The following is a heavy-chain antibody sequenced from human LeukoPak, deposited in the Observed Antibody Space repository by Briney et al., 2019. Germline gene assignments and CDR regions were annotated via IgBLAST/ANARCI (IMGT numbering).Heavy chain of an antibody. Sequence: GGSLRLSCAASGFTFSSYAMSWVRQAPGKGLEWVSVIYSGGSTYYADSVKGRFTISRDNSKNTLYLQMNSLRAEDTAVYYCARDTTERYFDYWGQGTLVTVSS. CDR3: ARDTTERYFDY. CDR1: GFTFSSYA. CDR2: IYSGGST. D-gene: IGHD1-1*01. J-gene: IGHJ4*02. V-gene: IGHV3-53*01.